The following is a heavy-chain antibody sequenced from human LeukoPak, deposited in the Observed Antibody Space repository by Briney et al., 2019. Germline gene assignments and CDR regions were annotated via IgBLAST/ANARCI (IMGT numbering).Heavy chain of an antibody. D-gene: IGHD2-2*01. CDR3: AREYCSSTSCTGKFDP. CDR2: IIPIFGTA. CDR1: GGTFSSYA. Sequence: AASVKVSCNASGGTFSSYAISWVRQAPGQGLEWMGGIIPIFGTANYAQKFQGRVTITADESTSTAYMELSSLRSEDTAVYYCAREYCSSTSCTGKFDPWGQGTLVTVSS. J-gene: IGHJ5*02. V-gene: IGHV1-69*13.